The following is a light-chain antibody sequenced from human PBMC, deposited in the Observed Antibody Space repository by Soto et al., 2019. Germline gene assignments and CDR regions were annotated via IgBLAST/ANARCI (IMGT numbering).Light chain of an antibody. J-gene: IGKJ5*01. CDR2: AAS. Sequence: DIQMTQSPSSLSASVGDRVTITCRASQSISSYLNWYQQKPGKAPKLLIYAASSLQSGVPSRFSGSGSGTDFTLTTSSLQPKDFATYYFQQIYSNPIPFGQGTRLEIK. CDR3: QQIYSNPIP. V-gene: IGKV1-39*01. CDR1: QSISSY.